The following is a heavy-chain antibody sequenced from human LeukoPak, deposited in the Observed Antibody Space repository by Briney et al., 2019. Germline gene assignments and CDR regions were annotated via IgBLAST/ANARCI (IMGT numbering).Heavy chain of an antibody. V-gene: IGHV1-2*02. Sequence: ASVKVSCKASGYTFTGYYMHWVRQAPGQGLEWMGWINPNSGGTNYAQKFQGRVTMTRDTSISTAYMELSRLRSDDTAVYYCARDPAGLEYYYYYMDVWGKGTTVTISS. J-gene: IGHJ6*03. CDR1: GYTFTGYY. CDR2: INPNSGGT. CDR3: ARDPAGLEYYYYYMDV.